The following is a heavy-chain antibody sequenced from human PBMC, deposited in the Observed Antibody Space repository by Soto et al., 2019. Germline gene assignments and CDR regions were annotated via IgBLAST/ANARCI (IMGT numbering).Heavy chain of an antibody. D-gene: IGHD2-21*01. V-gene: IGHV4-31*03. Sequence: QVQLQESGPGLVKPSQTLSLTCTVSGGSISSGGYYWYWIRQHPGKGLEWIGYIYDSGTTYHNPSLKRRVTISVDTSKNPFALKLSSVTAAVTAVYYWAASCVACGGFNYYGMDVWGQGTTVTVSS. CDR3: AASCVACGGFNYYGMDV. J-gene: IGHJ6*02. CDR1: GGSISSGGYY. CDR2: IYDSGTT.